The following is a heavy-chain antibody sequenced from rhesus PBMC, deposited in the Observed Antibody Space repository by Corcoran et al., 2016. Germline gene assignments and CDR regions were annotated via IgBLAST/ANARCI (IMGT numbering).Heavy chain of an antibody. CDR1: GGSFSGSY. V-gene: IGHV4-165*01. CDR3: ARARILDY. Sequence: VQLQESGPGLVKPSATLSLTCAVSGGSFSGSYWGWSRQPPGKGLEWIGYISGSSGSTDYNPSLKRRVTISTDTSKNQCSRKLSSVTAADTAVYYCARARILDYWGQGVLVTVSS. J-gene: IGHJ4*01. CDR2: ISGSSGST.